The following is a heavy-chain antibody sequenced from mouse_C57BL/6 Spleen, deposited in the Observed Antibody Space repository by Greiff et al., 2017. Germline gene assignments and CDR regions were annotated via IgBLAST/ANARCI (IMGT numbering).Heavy chain of an antibody. CDR3: ARDNDGMDY. J-gene: IGHJ4*01. CDR1: GFTFSDYY. CDR2: INYDGSST. V-gene: IGHV5-16*01. Sequence: EVQLVESEGGLVQPGSSMKLSCTASGFTFSDYYMAWVRQVPEKGLEWVANINYDGSSTYYLDSLKSRFIISRDNAKNILYLQMSSLKSEDTATYYCARDNDGMDYWGQGTSVTVSS.